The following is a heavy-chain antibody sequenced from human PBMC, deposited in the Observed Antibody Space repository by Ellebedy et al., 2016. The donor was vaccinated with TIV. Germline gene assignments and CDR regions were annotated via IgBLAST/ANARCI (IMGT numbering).Heavy chain of an antibody. Sequence: GESLKISCKTSGFSFSNYGMNWVRQAPGKGLEWVSDIIGSTYTKNYADSVKGRFTISRDNSKNTLYLQMKSLSAEDTAIYYCARYRESGSYYIPTDAFDIWGQGTMVAVSS. CDR1: GFSFSNYG. CDR2: IIGSTYTK. D-gene: IGHD3-10*01. CDR3: ARYRESGSYYIPTDAFDI. J-gene: IGHJ3*02. V-gene: IGHV3-23*01.